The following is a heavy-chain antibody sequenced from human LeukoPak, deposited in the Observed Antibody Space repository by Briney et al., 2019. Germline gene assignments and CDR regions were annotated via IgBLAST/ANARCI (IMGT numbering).Heavy chain of an antibody. CDR2: MYTSGST. CDR1: GGSISSGSYY. Sequence: SQTLSLTCTVSGGSISSGSYYWSWIRQPAGKGLEWIGRMYTSGSTNYNPSLKSRVTISVDTSKNQFSLKLSSVTAADTAVYYCARADGITGTRYYFDYWGQGTLVTVSS. J-gene: IGHJ4*02. V-gene: IGHV4-61*02. D-gene: IGHD1-20*01. CDR3: ARADGITGTRYYFDY.